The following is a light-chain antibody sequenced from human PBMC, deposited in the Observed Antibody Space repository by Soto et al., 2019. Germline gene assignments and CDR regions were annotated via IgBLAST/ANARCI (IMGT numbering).Light chain of an antibody. J-gene: IGKJ4*01. CDR1: QTISSW. CDR3: QQLNSYPLT. CDR2: AAS. Sequence: DIQMTQSPSTLSGPVGDRVTITCRASQTISSWLAWYQQKPGKAPKLLIYAASTLQSGVPSRFSGSGSGTEFTLTISSLQPEDFATYSCQQLNSYPLTFGGGTKVDIK. V-gene: IGKV1-9*01.